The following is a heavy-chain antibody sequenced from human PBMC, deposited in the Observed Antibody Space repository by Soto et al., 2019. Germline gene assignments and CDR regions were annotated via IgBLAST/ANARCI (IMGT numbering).Heavy chain of an antibody. J-gene: IGHJ5*02. V-gene: IGHV1-46*01. CDR3: ARMATYYDILTGYYSENWFDP. CDR1: GYTFASYY. CDR2: INPSGGST. D-gene: IGHD3-9*01. Sequence: ASVKVSCKASGYTFASYYMHWVRQAPGQGLEWMGIINPSGGSTSYAQKFQGRVTMTRDTSTSTAYMELRSLRSDDTAVYYCARMATYYDILTGYYSENWFDPWGQGTLVTVSS.